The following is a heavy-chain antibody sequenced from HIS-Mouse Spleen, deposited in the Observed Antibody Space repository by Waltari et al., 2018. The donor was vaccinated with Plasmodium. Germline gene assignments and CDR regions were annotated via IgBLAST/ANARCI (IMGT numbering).Heavy chain of an antibody. D-gene: IGHD1-7*01. Sequence: QLQLQESGPGLVKPSETLSLTCTVSVGSTRSSSYYWGWIRQPPGKGLEWIGSIYYSGSTYYNPSLKSRVTISVDTSKNQFSLKLSSVTAADTAVYYCARDRITGTSYFDYWGQGTLVTVSS. CDR1: VGSTRSSSYY. J-gene: IGHJ4*02. CDR2: IYYSGST. V-gene: IGHV4-39*07. CDR3: ARDRITGTSYFDY.